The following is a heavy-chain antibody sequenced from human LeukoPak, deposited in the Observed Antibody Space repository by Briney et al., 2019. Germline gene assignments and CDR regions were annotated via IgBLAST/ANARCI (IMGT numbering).Heavy chain of an antibody. CDR1: GYTFTSYG. J-gene: IGHJ4*02. Sequence: APVKASCKASGYTFTSYGISWVRQAPGQGLEWMGWISAYNGNTNYAQKLQGRVTMTTDTSTSTAYMELRSLRSDDTAVYYCARDHKSTYDFWSGYYEYYFDYWGQGTLVTVSS. CDR2: ISAYNGNT. D-gene: IGHD3-3*01. CDR3: ARDHKSTYDFWSGYYEYYFDY. V-gene: IGHV1-18*01.